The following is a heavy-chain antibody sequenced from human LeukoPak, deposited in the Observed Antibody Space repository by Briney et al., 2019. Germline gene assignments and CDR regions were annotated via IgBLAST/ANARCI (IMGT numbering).Heavy chain of an antibody. CDR1: GGSFSGYY. J-gene: IGHJ6*03. Sequence: SETLSLTCAVYGGSFSGYYWSWIRQPPGEGLEWIGEINHSGSTNYNPSLKSRVTISVDTSKNQFSLKLSSVTAADTAVYYCARGVVVSWYYYYYMDVWGKGTTVTVSS. CDR2: INHSGST. CDR3: ARGVVVSWYYYYYMDV. V-gene: IGHV4-34*01. D-gene: IGHD2-2*01.